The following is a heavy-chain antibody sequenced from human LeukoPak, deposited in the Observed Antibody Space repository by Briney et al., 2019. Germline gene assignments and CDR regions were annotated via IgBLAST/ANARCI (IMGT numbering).Heavy chain of an antibody. V-gene: IGHV3-74*01. Sequence: GGSLRLSCAASGFTFSTYWMHWVRQAPGKGLVWVSRINSDGSSTSYADSVKGRFTISRDNAKNTLHLQMNSLRAEDTAVYYCAENYYDSSGYFGYWGQGTLVTVSS. CDR1: GFTFSTYW. CDR2: INSDGSST. D-gene: IGHD3-22*01. J-gene: IGHJ4*02. CDR3: AENYYDSSGYFGY.